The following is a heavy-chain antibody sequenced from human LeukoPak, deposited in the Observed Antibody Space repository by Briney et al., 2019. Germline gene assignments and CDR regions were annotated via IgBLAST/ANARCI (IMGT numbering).Heavy chain of an antibody. D-gene: IGHD6-13*01. CDR3: ARGYSSRKIDY. V-gene: IGHV4-59*08. J-gene: IGHJ4*02. Sequence: SSETLSLTCTVSGSSISSYYWSWIRQPPGKGLEWIGYIYYSGSTNYNPSLKSRVTISVDTSKNQFSLKLSSVTAADTAVYYCARGYSSRKIDYWGQGTLVTVSS. CDR1: GSSISSYY. CDR2: IYYSGST.